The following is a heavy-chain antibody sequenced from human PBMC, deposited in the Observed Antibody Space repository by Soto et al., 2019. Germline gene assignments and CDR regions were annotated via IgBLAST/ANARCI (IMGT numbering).Heavy chain of an antibody. CDR2: VYYSGST. CDR1: GDSVSSGTYF. V-gene: IGHV4-61*01. D-gene: IGHD2-21*01. J-gene: IGHJ4*02. Sequence: PSETLSLTCTVSGDSVSSGTYFWSWIRQPPGKGLEWIGYVYYSGSTNYNPTLKSRLTMSVDTSKNQFSLKLSSVTAADTAVYYCARDGVDEKRFDYWRQRNPVPV. CDR3: ARDGVDEKRFDY.